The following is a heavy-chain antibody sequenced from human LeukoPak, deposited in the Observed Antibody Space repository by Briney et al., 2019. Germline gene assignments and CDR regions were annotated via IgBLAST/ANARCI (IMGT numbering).Heavy chain of an antibody. Sequence: GGSLRLSCAASGFTFSSYAMSWVRHAPGKGLEWDSAISGGGGSTYYADPVKGRFTISRDNSKNTLYLQMNSLRAEDTAVYYCAKGQDIVLMVYAFDYWGQGALVSVPS. V-gene: IGHV3-23*01. D-gene: IGHD2-8*01. CDR3: AKGQDIVLMVYAFDY. CDR1: GFTFSSYA. J-gene: IGHJ4*02. CDR2: ISGGGGST.